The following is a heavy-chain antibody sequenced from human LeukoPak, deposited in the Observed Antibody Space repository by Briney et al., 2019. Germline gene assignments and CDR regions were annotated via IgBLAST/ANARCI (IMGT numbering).Heavy chain of an antibody. CDR2: INPNSGGT. CDR3: ARGSDDFWSGYSPSY. CDR1: GYTFTGYY. J-gene: IGHJ4*02. V-gene: IGHV1-2*02. D-gene: IGHD3-3*01. Sequence: ASVKVSYKASGYTFTGYYMHWVRQAPGQGLEWMGWINPNSGGTNYAQKFQGRVTMTRDTSIRTAYMELSRLRSDDTAVYYCARGSDDFWSGYSPSYWGQGTLVTVSS.